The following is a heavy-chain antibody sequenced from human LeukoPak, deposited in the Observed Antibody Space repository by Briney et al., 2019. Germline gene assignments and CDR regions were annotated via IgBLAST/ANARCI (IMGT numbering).Heavy chain of an antibody. CDR2: IIPIFGTA. J-gene: IGHJ3*02. CDR3: ARGTQYGDYSDAFDI. CDR1: GYTFTSYG. Sequence: SVKVSCKASGYTFTSYGISWVRQAPGQGLEWMGGIIPIFGTANYAQKFQGRVTITADESTSTAYMELSSLRSEDTAVYYCARGTQYGDYSDAFDIWGQGTMVTVSS. D-gene: IGHD4-17*01. V-gene: IGHV1-69*13.